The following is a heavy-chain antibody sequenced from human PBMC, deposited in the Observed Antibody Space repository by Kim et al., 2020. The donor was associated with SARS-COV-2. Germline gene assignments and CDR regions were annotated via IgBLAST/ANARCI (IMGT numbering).Heavy chain of an antibody. D-gene: IGHD3-16*01. CDR1: GYSFTSYW. Sequence: GESLKISCKGSGYSFTSYWISWVRQMPGKGLEWMGRIDPSDSYTNYSPSFQGHVTISADKSISTAYLQWSSLKASDTAMYYCARQSFSWFGYYYYGMDVWGQGTTVTVSS. CDR2: IDPSDSYT. V-gene: IGHV5-10-1*01. CDR3: ARQSFSWFGYYYYGMDV. J-gene: IGHJ6*02.